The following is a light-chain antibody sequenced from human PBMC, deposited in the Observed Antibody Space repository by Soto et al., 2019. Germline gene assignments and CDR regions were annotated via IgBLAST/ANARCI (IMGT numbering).Light chain of an antibody. J-gene: IGKJ5*01. CDR3: QQFNSYPIT. CDR1: EDISSF. CDR2: IAS. Sequence: DIQLTQSPSFLSASVRDRVTITCRASEDISSFLSWYQQKPGKIPKLLISIASTLQSGVPSRFSGSGSGTEFTLTISGLQPEDFATYYCQQFNSYPITFGQGTRLDI. V-gene: IGKV1-9*01.